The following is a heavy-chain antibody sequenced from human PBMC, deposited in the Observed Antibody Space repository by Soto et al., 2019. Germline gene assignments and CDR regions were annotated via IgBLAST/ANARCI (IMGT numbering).Heavy chain of an antibody. Sequence: PSETLSLTCNASGGSISDFYWSWIRQSPGKRLEWIGYLYYTGSTNYNPALKSRVTISLDTSKKQFSLKVRSVTAADTAVYYCARGGGYDFRSSQAPPIDVWGQGTTVTVSS. V-gene: IGHV4-59*01. CDR3: ARGGGYDFRSSQAPPIDV. CDR2: LYYTGST. CDR1: GGSISDFY. J-gene: IGHJ6*02. D-gene: IGHD3-3*01.